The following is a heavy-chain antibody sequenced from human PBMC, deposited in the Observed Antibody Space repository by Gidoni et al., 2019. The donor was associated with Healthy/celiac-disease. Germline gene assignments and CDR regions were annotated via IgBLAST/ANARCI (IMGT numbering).Heavy chain of an antibody. CDR2: ISSSSSYI. CDR3: ARAGKNREDYFDY. Sequence: EVQLVESGGGLVKPGGSLRLSCAASGFTFSSYSMNWVRQAPGKGLELVSSISSSSSYIYYADSVKGRFTISRDNAKNSLYLQMNSLRAEDTAVYYCARAGKNREDYFDYWGQGTLVTVSS. CDR1: GFTFSSYS. J-gene: IGHJ4*02. V-gene: IGHV3-21*01.